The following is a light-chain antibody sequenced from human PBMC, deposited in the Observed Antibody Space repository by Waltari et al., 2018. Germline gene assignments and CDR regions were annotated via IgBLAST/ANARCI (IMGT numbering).Light chain of an antibody. CDR1: NGAVTSGHY. J-gene: IGLJ2*01. V-gene: IGLV7-46*01. CDR3: LLFYSGPRV. CDR2: DTN. Sequence: QAVVTQEPSLTVSQGETVTLTGGSSNGAVTSGHYHYWFQQKPGQATMTLVFDTNIKTSWTPARFSGSLLGGKAALTLSGAQPDDEAEYYCLLFYSGPRVFGGGTKLTVL.